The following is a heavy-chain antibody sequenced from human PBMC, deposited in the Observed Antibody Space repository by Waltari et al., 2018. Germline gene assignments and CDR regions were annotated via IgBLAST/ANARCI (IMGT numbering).Heavy chain of an antibody. V-gene: IGHV3-23*04. Sequence: EVQLVESGGGLVQPGGSLRLSCAASGFTFSSYAMSWVRQAPGKGLEWVSGISVSGCSTYNAGSVKGRFTISRDISKNTRYLQMNSLRAEDTAVYYCAKALMGVSSRAFDIWGQGTMVTVSS. CDR3: AKALMGVSSRAFDI. CDR1: GFTFSSYA. CDR2: ISVSGCST. D-gene: IGHD2-8*01. J-gene: IGHJ3*02.